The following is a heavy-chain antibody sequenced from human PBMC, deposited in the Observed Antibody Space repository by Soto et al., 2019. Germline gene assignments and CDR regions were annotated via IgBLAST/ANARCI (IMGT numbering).Heavy chain of an antibody. V-gene: IGHV1-3*01. J-gene: IGHJ4*02. D-gene: IGHD3-9*01. CDR1: GYTFTSYA. Sequence: QVQLVQSGAEVKKPGASVKVSCKASGYTFTSYAMHWVRQAPGQRLEWMGWINAGNGNTKYSQKFQGRVTITRDTSASTAYMELSSLRSEDTAVYYCARDQWYYDILTGYYPAGGFDYCGQGTLVTVSS. CDR3: ARDQWYYDILTGYYPAGGFDY. CDR2: INAGNGNT.